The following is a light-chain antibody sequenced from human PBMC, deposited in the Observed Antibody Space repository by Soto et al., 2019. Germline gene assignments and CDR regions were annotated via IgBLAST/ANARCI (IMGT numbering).Light chain of an antibody. CDR3: QQRRNWPLT. V-gene: IGKV3-11*01. J-gene: IGKJ4*01. CDR1: ESVSSY. Sequence: EIVLTQSPATLSLSPGERATLSCRASESVSSYFAWYQQKPGQAPRLLIYDASYRATGIPARFSGSGSGTDYTLTLSSLQSEDFAVCYWQQRRNWPLTFGGGTEVEI. CDR2: DAS.